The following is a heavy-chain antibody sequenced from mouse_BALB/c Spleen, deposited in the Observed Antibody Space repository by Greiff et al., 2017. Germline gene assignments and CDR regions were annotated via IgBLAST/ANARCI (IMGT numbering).Heavy chain of an antibody. J-gene: IGHJ4*01. D-gene: IGHD2-2*01. V-gene: IGHV1S81*02. CDR3: ARRWNGYDLYAMDY. CDR1: GYTFTSYW. CDR2: INPSNGRT. Sequence: QVQLQQPGAELVKPGASVKLSCKASGYTFTSYWMHWVKQRPGQGLEWIGEINPSNGRTNYNEKFKSKATLTVDKSSSTAYMQLSSLTSEDSAVYYCARRWNGYDLYAMDYWGQGTSVTVSS.